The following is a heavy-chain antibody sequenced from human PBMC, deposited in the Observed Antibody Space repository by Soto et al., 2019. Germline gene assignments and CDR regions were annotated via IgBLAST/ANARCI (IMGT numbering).Heavy chain of an antibody. D-gene: IGHD4-17*01. Sequence: QVQLVQSGAEVKQPGASVIISCKASDYTFTNYDFNWGRQAPGQGLEWRGWISTGNGNTKYAQTFQGRVTMTTDTATRTAYMELRSLNSADTAVYYCASWATVTNDFWGQGTRVTVSS. CDR1: DYTFTNYD. J-gene: IGHJ4*02. V-gene: IGHV1-18*01. CDR2: ISTGNGNT. CDR3: ASWATVTNDF.